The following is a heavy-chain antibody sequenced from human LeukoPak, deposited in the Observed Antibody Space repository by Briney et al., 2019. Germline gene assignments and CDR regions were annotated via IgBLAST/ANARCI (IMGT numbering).Heavy chain of an antibody. CDR2: MNPNSGEK. Sequence: ASVKVSCKASGYTFTSYDINWVRQATGQGLEWMGWMNPNSGEKGHAQKYQGRVTITRETSITTAYMELSSLRAEDTAVYFCAKQSNNHYYQKASDYWGQGTLVTVS. CDR1: GYTFTSYD. V-gene: IGHV1-8*01. CDR3: AKQSNNHYYQKASDY. J-gene: IGHJ4*02. D-gene: IGHD1-26*01.